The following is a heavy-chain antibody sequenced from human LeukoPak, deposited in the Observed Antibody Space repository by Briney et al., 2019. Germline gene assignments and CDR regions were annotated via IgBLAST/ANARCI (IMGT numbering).Heavy chain of an antibody. D-gene: IGHD6-13*01. J-gene: IGHJ4*02. V-gene: IGHV4-59*01. Sequence: SETLSITCTVSGVSISSYYWSWIRQPPGKGLEWIGYIYYSGSTNYNPSLKSRVTISVDTSKNQFSLKLSSVTAADTAVYYCARRTPSSSWDIGEYYFDYWGQGTLVTVSS. CDR2: IYYSGST. CDR3: ARRTPSSSWDIGEYYFDY. CDR1: GVSISSYY.